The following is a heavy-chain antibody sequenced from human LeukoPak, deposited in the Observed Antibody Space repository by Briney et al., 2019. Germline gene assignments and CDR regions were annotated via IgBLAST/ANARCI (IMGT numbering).Heavy chain of an antibody. D-gene: IGHD3-10*02. CDR1: GFTFSSYE. CDR2: ISSSGSTI. CDR3: AELGITMIGGV. Sequence: GGSLRLSCAASGFTFSSYEMNWVRQTPGKGLEWVSYISSSGSTIYYADSVKGRFTISRDNAKNSLYLQMNSLRAEDTAVYYCAELGITMIGGVWGKGTTVTIPS. J-gene: IGHJ6*04. V-gene: IGHV3-48*03.